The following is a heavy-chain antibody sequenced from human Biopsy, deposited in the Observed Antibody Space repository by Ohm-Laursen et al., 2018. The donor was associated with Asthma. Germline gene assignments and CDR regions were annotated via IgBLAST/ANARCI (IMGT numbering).Heavy chain of an antibody. CDR3: AKDKVGAANSYQYGMDV. J-gene: IGHJ6*02. CDR2: ISGNGDNT. V-gene: IGHV3-23*01. D-gene: IGHD1-26*01. Sequence: LSLTCAASEFPFSSYAMNWVRQAPGKGLEWVSSISGNGDNTHYSDSVQGRFIISRDNSKNTLYLQMNSLRVEDTAIYFCAKDKVGAANSYQYGMDVWGQGTTVTVSS. CDR1: EFPFSSYA.